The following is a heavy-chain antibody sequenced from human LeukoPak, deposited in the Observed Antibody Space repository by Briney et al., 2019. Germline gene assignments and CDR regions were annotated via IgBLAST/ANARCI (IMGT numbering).Heavy chain of an antibody. CDR2: IIPIFGTA. CDR3: AREGGGKLLWFGELLGAFDI. V-gene: IGHV1-69*13. D-gene: IGHD3-10*01. Sequence: VKVSCKASGGTFSSYAISWVRQAPGQGLEWMGGIIPIFGTANYAQKFQGRVTITANESTSTAYMELSSLRSEDTAVYYCAREGGGKLLWFGELLGAFDIWGQGTMVTVSS. CDR1: GGTFSSYA. J-gene: IGHJ3*02.